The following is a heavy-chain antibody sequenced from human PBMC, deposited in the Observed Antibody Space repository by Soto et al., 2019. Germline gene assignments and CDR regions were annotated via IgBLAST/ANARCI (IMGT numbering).Heavy chain of an antibody. CDR2: INAGNGNT. V-gene: IGHV1-3*01. Sequence: ASVKVSCKASGYTFTNYAMHWVRQAPGQRLEWMGWINAGNGNTKYSQKFQGRVTITRDTSASTAYMELSSLRSEDTAVYYCAREPPIYVILTGQNLGYYYGMDVWGQGTTVTVSS. CDR1: GYTFTNYA. CDR3: AREPPIYVILTGQNLGYYYGMDV. J-gene: IGHJ6*02. D-gene: IGHD3-9*01.